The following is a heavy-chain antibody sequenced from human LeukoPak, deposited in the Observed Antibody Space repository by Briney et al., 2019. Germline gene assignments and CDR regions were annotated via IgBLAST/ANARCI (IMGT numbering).Heavy chain of an antibody. CDR3: ARGGGIPDPDYYYYYMNV. CDR2: IYTSGNT. V-gene: IGHV4-4*07. J-gene: IGHJ6*03. D-gene: IGHD2-2*02. CDR1: GGAISNYY. Sequence: SETLSLTCSVSGGAISNYYWSWIRQPAGKGLDWIGRIYTSGNTNYNPSLKSRVTMSVDTSRSQFSLKLSSVTAADTAVYYCARGGGIPDPDYYYYYMNVWGKGTKVTVSS.